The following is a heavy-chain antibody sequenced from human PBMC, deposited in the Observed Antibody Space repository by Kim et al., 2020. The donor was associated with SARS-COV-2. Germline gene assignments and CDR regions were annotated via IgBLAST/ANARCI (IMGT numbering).Heavy chain of an antibody. V-gene: IGHV4-39*07. CDR3: ARGGITYYDYVWGSYRYRSDSSVADHHY. J-gene: IGHJ4*02. CDR1: GGSISSSSYY. D-gene: IGHD3-16*02. Sequence: SETLSLTCTVSGGSISSSSYYWGWIRQPPGKGLEWIGSIYYSGSTYYNPSLKSRVTISVDTSKNQFSLKLSSVTAADTAVYYCARGGITYYDYVWGSYRYRSDSSVADHHYWGQGTLVTVSS. CDR2: IYYSGST.